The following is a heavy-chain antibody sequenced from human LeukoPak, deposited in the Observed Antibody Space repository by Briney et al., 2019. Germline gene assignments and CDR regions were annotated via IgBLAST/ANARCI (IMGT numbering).Heavy chain of an antibody. J-gene: IGHJ4*02. CDR1: GFTFSSYA. D-gene: IGHD2-2*01. V-gene: IGHV3-30-3*01. Sequence: GGSLRLSCAASGFTFSSYAMHWVRQAPGKGLEWVAVISYDGSNKYYADSVKGRFTISRDNSKNTLYLQMNSLRAEDTAVYYCARDLYCSSTSCYAPFDYWGQGTLVTLSS. CDR2: ISYDGSNK. CDR3: ARDLYCSSTSCYAPFDY.